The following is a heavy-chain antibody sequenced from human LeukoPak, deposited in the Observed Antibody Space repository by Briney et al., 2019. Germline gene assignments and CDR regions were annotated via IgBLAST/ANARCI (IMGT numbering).Heavy chain of an antibody. CDR3: ASAYYYGSGTVGAY. J-gene: IGHJ4*02. V-gene: IGHV3-74*01. Sequence: PGGSLRLSCAASGFTFSSYWMHWVRQAPGKGLVWVSRINSDGSSRTYADSVKGRFTISRDNAKNSLYLQMNSLRAEDTAVYYCASAYYYGSGTVGAYWGQGTLVTVSS. CDR2: INSDGSSR. CDR1: GFTFSSYW. D-gene: IGHD3-10*01.